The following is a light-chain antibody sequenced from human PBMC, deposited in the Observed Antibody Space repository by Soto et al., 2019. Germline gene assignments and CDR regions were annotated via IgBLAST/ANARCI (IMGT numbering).Light chain of an antibody. Sequence: QSALTQPVSVSGSPGQSITISCTGTSSDVGGYNYVSWYQQHPGKAPKLMIYEVSNRPSGVSNRFSGSKSGNTASLTISGLQAEDEADYYCSSYTSSSTLDYVFGTGTKLT. J-gene: IGLJ1*01. CDR3: SSYTSSSTLDYV. V-gene: IGLV2-14*01. CDR1: SSDVGGYNY. CDR2: EVS.